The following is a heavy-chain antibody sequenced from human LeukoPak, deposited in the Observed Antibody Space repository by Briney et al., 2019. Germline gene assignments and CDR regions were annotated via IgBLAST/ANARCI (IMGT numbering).Heavy chain of an antibody. J-gene: IGHJ6*02. D-gene: IGHD2-21*02. Sequence: LETLSLTCTVSGGSISSYYWSWIRQPPGKGLEWIGYIYYSGSTNYNPSLKSRVTISVDTSKNQFSLKLSSVTAADTAVYYCARDRPVVTPEVEYYYGMDVWGQGTTVTVSS. CDR1: GGSISSYY. V-gene: IGHV4-59*01. CDR2: IYYSGST. CDR3: ARDRPVVTPEVEYYYGMDV.